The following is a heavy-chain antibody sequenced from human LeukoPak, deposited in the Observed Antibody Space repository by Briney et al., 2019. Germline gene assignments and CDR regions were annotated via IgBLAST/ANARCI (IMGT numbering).Heavy chain of an antibody. J-gene: IGHJ3*02. V-gene: IGHV1-69*13. CDR3: ARYTVTTSAFDI. Sequence: GASVKVSCKASGGTLSSYAISWVRQAPGQGLEWMGGIIPIFGTANYAQKFQGRVTITADESTSTAYMELSSLRSEDTAVYYCARYTVTTSAFDIWGQGTMVTVSS. CDR2: IIPIFGTA. CDR1: GGTLSSYA. D-gene: IGHD4-17*01.